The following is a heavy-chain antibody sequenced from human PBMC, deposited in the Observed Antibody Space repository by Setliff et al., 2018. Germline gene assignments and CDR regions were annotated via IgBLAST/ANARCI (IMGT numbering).Heavy chain of an antibody. J-gene: IGHJ3*02. CDR3: ARRPTGPGAPFDI. CDR2: IHYNGNL. CDR1: GGSISSSSYY. Sequence: SETLSLTCAVSGGSISSSSYYWGWIRQSPGEGLEWIANIHYNGNLYYNPSLKNRATISKDTSKIQFSLKLISVTAADTALYFCARRPTGPGAPFDIWGHGTMVTVSS. V-gene: IGHV4-39*01. D-gene: IGHD3-10*01.